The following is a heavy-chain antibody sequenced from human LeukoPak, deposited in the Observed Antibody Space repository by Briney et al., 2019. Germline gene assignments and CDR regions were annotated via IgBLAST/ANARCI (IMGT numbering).Heavy chain of an antibody. D-gene: IGHD2-15*01. J-gene: IGHJ5*02. Sequence: KTSETLSLTCAVSGGSISSGGYSWSWIRQPPGKGLEWIGYIYHRGSTYYNPSLKSRVTISVDRSKNQFSLKLSSVTAAGTAVYYCARVGYCSGGSCYSGWFDPWGQGTLVTVSS. CDR3: ARVGYCSGGSCYSGWFDP. CDR1: GGSISSGGYS. CDR2: IYHRGST. V-gene: IGHV4-30-2*01.